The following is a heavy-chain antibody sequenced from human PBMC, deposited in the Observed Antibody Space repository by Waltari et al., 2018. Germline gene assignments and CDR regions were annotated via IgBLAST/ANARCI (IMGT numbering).Heavy chain of an antibody. CDR3: ARAWNSAGYPHFDY. CDR2: IRNKTKSDTT. J-gene: IGHJ4*02. D-gene: IGHD1-7*01. CDR1: GFTLRYHY. Sequence: EVKLVESGGGLVQPGGSLRLSCAASGFTLRYHYMAWVRQAPGKGLEWVGRIRNKTKSDTTEYAASVKGRFTISRDDSKNSLYLQMNSLKTEDAAVYYCARAWNSAGYPHFDYWGQGTLVTVSS. V-gene: IGHV3-72*01.